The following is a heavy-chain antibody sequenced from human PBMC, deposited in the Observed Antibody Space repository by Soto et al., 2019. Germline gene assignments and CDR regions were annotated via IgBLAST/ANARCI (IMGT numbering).Heavy chain of an antibody. CDR1: GYSFTAYG. V-gene: IGHV1-18*01. Sequence: QVQLVQSGPEVKMPGASVKVSCKTSGYSFTAYGLAWLRQAPGQRPEWLGWVGTNNANTNYAKKFQGRVTMTTDRSKTTTYMELRRLRSDETAVYYYARKLNTDSSAYYSLAYWGHVTLVTVSS. CDR3: ARKLNTDSSAYYSLAY. CDR2: VGTNNANT. D-gene: IGHD3-22*01. J-gene: IGHJ4*01.